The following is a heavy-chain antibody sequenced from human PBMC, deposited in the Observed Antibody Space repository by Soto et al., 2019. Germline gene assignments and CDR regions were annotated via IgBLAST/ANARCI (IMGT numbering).Heavy chain of an antibody. Sequence: GXSVKVSCKASVYTFITYDINWVRQATGQGLEWMGWMNPSNGNAGYAQKFQGRLTMTRNTSISTAYMELSSLRSDDTAVYFCARRKERSGPNYFDYWGQGSQVTVSS. D-gene: IGHD6-25*01. J-gene: IGHJ4*02. CDR3: ARRKERSGPNYFDY. CDR2: MNPSNGNA. V-gene: IGHV1-8*01. CDR1: VYTFITYD.